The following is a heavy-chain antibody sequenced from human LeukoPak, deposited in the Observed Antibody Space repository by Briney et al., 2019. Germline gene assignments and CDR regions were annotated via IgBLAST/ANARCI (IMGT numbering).Heavy chain of an antibody. CDR2: ISSSSSYI. D-gene: IGHD6-19*01. CDR1: GFTFSSYS. CDR3: ARGPPKQWLVAGGAEYFQH. J-gene: IGHJ1*01. Sequence: GGSLRLSCAASGFTFSSYSMNWVRQAPGKGLEWVSSISSSSSYIYYADSVKGRFTISRDNAKNSLYLQTNSLRAEDTAVYYCARGPPKQWLVAGGAEYFQHWGQGTLVTVSS. V-gene: IGHV3-21*01.